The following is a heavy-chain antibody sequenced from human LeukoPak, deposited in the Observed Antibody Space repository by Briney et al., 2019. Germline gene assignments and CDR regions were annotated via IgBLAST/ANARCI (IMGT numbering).Heavy chain of an antibody. CDR1: GFTFSSYV. CDR2: LSGNGGST. D-gene: IGHD3-10*01. J-gene: IGHJ4*02. Sequence: GGSLRLSCAASGFTFSSYVMSWVRQAPGKGLEWVSGLSGNGGSTYYADSVKGRFTISRDNSKNTLYLQMNSLRAEETAVYYCARDAGSYYLDYWGQGTLVTVSS. V-gene: IGHV3-23*01. CDR3: ARDAGSYYLDY.